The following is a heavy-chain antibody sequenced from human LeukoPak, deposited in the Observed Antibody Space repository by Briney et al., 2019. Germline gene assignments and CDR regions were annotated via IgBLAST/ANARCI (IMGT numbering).Heavy chain of an antibody. CDR3: ARNGYYSADY. J-gene: IGHJ4*02. V-gene: IGHV4-4*02. CDR2: IFHSGST. CDR1: GGSITNNW. D-gene: IGHD4-17*01. Sequence: SGTLSLTCVVSGGSITNNWWSWVRQPPGKGLEWIGEIFHSGSTTYNPSLKSRVTMSIDTSKTQFSLNLISVTAADTAVYYCARNGYYSADYWGQGTLVTVSS.